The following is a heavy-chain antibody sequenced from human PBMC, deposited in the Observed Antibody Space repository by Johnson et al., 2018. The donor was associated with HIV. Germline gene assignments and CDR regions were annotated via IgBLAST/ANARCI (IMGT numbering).Heavy chain of an antibody. V-gene: IGHV3-11*04. CDR2: ISNSGSTA. Sequence: QVQLVESGGGLVEPGGSLRLSCAASGFTFNDYYMTWIRQAPGKGLEWISYISNSGSTADYADSVKGRFTISRANTKSSLYLQMNSLRAEDTAVFYCASPDTYRYTAGRVGAFDIWGQGPVVTVSP. CDR1: GFTFNDYY. D-gene: IGHD1-26*01. CDR3: ASPDTYRYTAGRVGAFDI. J-gene: IGHJ3*02.